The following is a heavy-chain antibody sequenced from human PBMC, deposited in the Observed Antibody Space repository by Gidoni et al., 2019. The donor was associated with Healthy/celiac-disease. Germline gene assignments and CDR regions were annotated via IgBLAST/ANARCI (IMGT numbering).Heavy chain of an antibody. V-gene: IGHV4-34*01. CDR3: ARGTRHNYYGSGRRRGPTKYYFDY. CDR1: GGSFSGYY. D-gene: IGHD3-10*01. J-gene: IGHJ4*02. CDR2: SNHSGST. Sequence: QVQLQQWGAGLLKPSETLSLTCAVYGGSFSGYYWSWIRQPPGKGLDWIGESNHSGSTNYNPSLKSRVTISVDTSKNQFSLKLSSVTAADTAVYYCARGTRHNYYGSGRRRGPTKYYFDYWGQGTLVTVSS.